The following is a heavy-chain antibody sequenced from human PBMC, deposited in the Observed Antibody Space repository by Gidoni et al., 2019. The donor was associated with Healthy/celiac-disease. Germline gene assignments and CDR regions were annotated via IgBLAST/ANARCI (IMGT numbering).Heavy chain of an antibody. CDR3: ARGGIVATIDY. CDR1: GGSISSGSYY. J-gene: IGHJ4*02. V-gene: IGHV4-61*02. Sequence: QVQLQESGPGLVKPSQTLSLTCTVSGGSISSGSYYWSWIRPPAGKGLEWIGRIYTSGSTNYNPSLKSRVTISVDTSKNQFSLKLSSVTAADTAVYYCARGGIVATIDYWGQGTLVTVSS. D-gene: IGHD5-12*01. CDR2: IYTSGST.